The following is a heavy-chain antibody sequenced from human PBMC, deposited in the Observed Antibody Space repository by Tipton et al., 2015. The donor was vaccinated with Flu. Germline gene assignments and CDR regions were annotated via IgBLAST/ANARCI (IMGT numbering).Heavy chain of an antibody. J-gene: IGHJ6*02. CDR3: AKAGAGRDYYGMDV. CDR2: ISGSGGST. CDR1: GFTFSSYA. V-gene: IGHV3-23*01. Sequence: SLRLSCAASGFTFSSYAMSWVRQAPGKGLEWVSAISGSGGSTYYADSVKGRFTISRDNSKNTLYLQMNSLRAEDTAVYYCAKAGAGRDYYGMDVWGQGTTVTVSS.